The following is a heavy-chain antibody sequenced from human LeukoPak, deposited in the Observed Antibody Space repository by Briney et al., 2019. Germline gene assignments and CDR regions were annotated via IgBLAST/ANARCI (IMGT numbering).Heavy chain of an antibody. Sequence: GGSLRLPCAASGFTFSSYAMSWVRQAPGKGLEWVSAISGSGGSTYYADSVKGRFTISRDNSKNTLYLQMNSLRAEDTAVYHCAKDDLITGTTFDYWGQGTLVTVSS. D-gene: IGHD1-7*01. CDR3: AKDDLITGTTFDY. J-gene: IGHJ4*02. V-gene: IGHV3-23*01. CDR1: GFTFSSYA. CDR2: ISGSGGST.